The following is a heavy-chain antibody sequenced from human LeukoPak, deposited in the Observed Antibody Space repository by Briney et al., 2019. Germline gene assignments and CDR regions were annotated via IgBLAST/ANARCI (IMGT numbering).Heavy chain of an antibody. CDR3: AKGSKGTYDY. V-gene: IGHV3-30*18. Sequence: GRSLRLSCAASGFTFSSYGMHWVRQAPGKGLEWVAVISYDGSNKYYADSVKGRFTISRDNSKNTLYLQMNSLRAEDTAMYYCAKGSKGTYDYWGQGTLVTVSS. CDR1: GFTFSSYG. CDR2: ISYDGSNK. J-gene: IGHJ4*02.